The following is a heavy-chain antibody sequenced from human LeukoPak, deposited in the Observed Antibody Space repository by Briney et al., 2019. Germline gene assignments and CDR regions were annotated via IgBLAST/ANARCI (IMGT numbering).Heavy chain of an antibody. CDR3: AKGGVVVAATHIDY. Sequence: GGSLRLSCAASGFTFNSYAMHWVRQAPGKGLEWVAVISYDGGNKYYADSVKGRFTISRDDSKNTLYLQMNSLRAEDTAVYYCAKGGVVVAATHIDYWGQGTLVTVSS. CDR2: ISYDGGNK. V-gene: IGHV3-30*04. D-gene: IGHD2-15*01. J-gene: IGHJ4*02. CDR1: GFTFNSYA.